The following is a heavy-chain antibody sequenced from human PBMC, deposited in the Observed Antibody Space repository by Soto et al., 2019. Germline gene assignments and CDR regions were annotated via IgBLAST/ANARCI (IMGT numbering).Heavy chain of an antibody. CDR3: ASHFSVDHFDY. D-gene: IGHD3-9*01. CDR1: GGSISSGGYS. Sequence: SETLSLTCAVSGGSISSGGYSWSWIRQPPGKGLEWIGYMYHSGSTYYNPSLKSRVTISVDRSNNQFSLKLTSVTAADTAVYYCASHFSVDHFDYWGQGALVTVSS. CDR2: MYHSGST. J-gene: IGHJ4*02. V-gene: IGHV4-30-2*01.